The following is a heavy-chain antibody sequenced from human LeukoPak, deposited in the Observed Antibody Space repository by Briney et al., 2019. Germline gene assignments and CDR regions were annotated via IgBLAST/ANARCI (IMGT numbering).Heavy chain of an antibody. Sequence: MASQTLSLTCTVSGGSVSSGTYYWSWIRQPAGKGLEWIGHIYTSESTNYNPSLKSRVTISVDTSKNQFSLKLTSVIAADTAVYYCARDDWTYCSSTTCPDAYIWGQGTMVTVSS. D-gene: IGHD2-2*01. CDR1: GGSVSSGTYY. CDR2: IYTSEST. J-gene: IGHJ3*02. V-gene: IGHV4-61*09. CDR3: ARDDWTYCSSTTCPDAYI.